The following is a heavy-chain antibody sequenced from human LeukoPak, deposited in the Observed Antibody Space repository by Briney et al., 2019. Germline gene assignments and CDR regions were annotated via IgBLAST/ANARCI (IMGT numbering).Heavy chain of an antibody. J-gene: IGHJ4*02. CDR3: ARSPTMIFPYY. D-gene: IGHD3-22*01. CDR1: GGTFSSYA. CDR2: IIPIFGTA. V-gene: IGHV1-69*06. Sequence: SVKLSCKASGGTFSSYAISWVRQAPGQGLEWMGGIIPIFGTANYAQKFKGRVTITADKSTSTAYMELSSLRSEDTAVYYCARSPTMIFPYYWGQGTLVTVSS.